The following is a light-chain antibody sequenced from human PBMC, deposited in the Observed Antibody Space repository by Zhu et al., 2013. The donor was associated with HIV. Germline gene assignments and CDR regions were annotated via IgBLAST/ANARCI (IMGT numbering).Light chain of an antibody. CDR2: AAS. CDR3: QQADTFPRT. J-gene: IGKJ1*01. Sequence: DIQMTQSPSSVSASVGDRVTITCRASQAISDWLAWYQQKPGTAPKLLIFAASTLQSGVPSRFSGYGSGTNFILTITNLQPEDSATYYCQQADTFPRTFGQGTQVEIK. CDR1: QAISDW. V-gene: IGKV1-12*01.